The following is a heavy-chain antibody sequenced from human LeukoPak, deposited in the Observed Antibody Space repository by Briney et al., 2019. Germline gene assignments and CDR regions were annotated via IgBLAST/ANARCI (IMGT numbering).Heavy chain of an antibody. CDR1: GFTFSSYA. D-gene: IGHD6-13*01. CDR3: AKAQFSSWYYFDY. Sequence: GGSLRLSCAASGFTFSSYAMSWVRQAPGEGLEWVSAISGSGGSTYYADSVKGRFTISRDNSKNTLYLQMNSLRAEDTAVYYCAKAQFSSWYYFDYWGQGTLVTVSS. V-gene: IGHV3-23*01. J-gene: IGHJ4*02. CDR2: ISGSGGST.